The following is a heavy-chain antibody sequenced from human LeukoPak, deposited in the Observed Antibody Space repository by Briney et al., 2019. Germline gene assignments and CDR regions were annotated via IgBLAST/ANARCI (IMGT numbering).Heavy chain of an antibody. J-gene: IGHJ2*01. D-gene: IGHD4-17*01. CDR1: GYSFTSYW. Sequence: KPGESLKISCKGSGYSFTSYWIGWVRQMPGKGLEWMWIIYPGDSDTRYSTSVQCQATISADNSIRTAYLQWSSLKASDTAMYYCARRTVTRYAWYFDLWGRGTLVTVSS. V-gene: IGHV5-51*06. CDR3: ARRTVTRYAWYFDL. CDR2: IYPGDSDT.